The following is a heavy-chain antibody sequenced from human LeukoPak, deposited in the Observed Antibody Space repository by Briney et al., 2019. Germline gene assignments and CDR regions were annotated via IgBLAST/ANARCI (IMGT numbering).Heavy chain of an antibody. Sequence: VASVNVSFKASGYTFTNYTINWVRLAPGQGLEWMGWIDTNTGNPTYAQGFAGRFVFSLDTSVTTTYLQISSLKAEDTAVYFCTRGRDTTGYFVYWGQGTLVTVSS. D-gene: IGHD3-22*01. CDR2: IDTNTGNP. V-gene: IGHV7-4-1*02. CDR1: GYTFTNYT. CDR3: TRGRDTTGYFVY. J-gene: IGHJ4*02.